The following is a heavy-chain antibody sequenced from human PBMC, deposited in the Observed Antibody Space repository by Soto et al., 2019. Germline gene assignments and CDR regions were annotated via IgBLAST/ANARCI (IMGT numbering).Heavy chain of an antibody. CDR1: GGSLSTGNW. J-gene: IGHJ5*02. V-gene: IGHV4-4*02. D-gene: IGHD6-19*01. Sequence: PXEILSLTCTVSGGSLSTGNWWSWFRQPPGQGLEWIAEIYQIGYTNYNPSLKSRVTISVDKSKNQFSLKLSSVTAADTAVYYCERRAVAATSWFDPWGQGTPVTRLL. CDR2: IYQIGYT. CDR3: ERRAVAATSWFDP.